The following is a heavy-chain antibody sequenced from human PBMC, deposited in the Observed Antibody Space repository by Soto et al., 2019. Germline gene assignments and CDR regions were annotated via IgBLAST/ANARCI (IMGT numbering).Heavy chain of an antibody. J-gene: IGHJ4*02. D-gene: IGHD6-13*01. V-gene: IGHV1-69*04. CDR2: IIPILGIA. Sequence: ASVKVSCKASGGTFSSYTISWVRQAPGQGLEWMGRIIPILGIANYAQKFQGRVTITADKSTSTAYMELNSLGAEDTAVYYCAKEGQQLGGGYFDYWGQGTLVTVSS. CDR3: AKEGQQLGGGYFDY. CDR1: GGTFSSYT.